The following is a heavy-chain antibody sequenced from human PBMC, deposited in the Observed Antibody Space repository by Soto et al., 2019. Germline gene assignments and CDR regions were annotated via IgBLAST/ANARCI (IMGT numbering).Heavy chain of an antibody. V-gene: IGHV1-69*13. CDR3: ARGYSSGLTSSEIIYYYYGKDV. J-gene: IGHJ6*02. Sequence: SVKVSCKASGGTFSIYAISWVRQAPGQGLEWMGGIIPIFGTANYAQKFQGRVTITADESTSTAYMELSSLRSEDTAVYYCARGYSSGLTSSEIIYYYYGKDVWGQGTTVTVSS. D-gene: IGHD6-19*01. CDR1: GGTFSIYA. CDR2: IIPIFGTA.